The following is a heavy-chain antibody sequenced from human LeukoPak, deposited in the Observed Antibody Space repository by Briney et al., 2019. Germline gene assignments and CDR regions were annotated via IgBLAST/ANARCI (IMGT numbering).Heavy chain of an antibody. V-gene: IGHV4-61*02. J-gene: IGHJ5*02. CDR1: GGSISSGSYY. Sequence: SETLSLTCTVSGGSISSGSYYWSWIRQPAGKGLEWIGRIYSSGSTNYNPSLKSRVTISLDTSKNQFSLKLSSVTAADTAVYYCAREGLNMVRGVIPKEAWGWFDPWGQGTLVTVSS. CDR2: IYSSGST. D-gene: IGHD3-10*01. CDR3: AREGLNMVRGVIPKEAWGWFDP.